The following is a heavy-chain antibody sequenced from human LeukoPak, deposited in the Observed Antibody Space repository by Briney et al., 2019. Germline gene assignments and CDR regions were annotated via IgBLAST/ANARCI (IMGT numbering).Heavy chain of an antibody. CDR1: SITFSSSW. CDR3: ARARTWPASGGFDP. V-gene: IGHV3-74*01. CDR2: ISTDGRST. D-gene: IGHD6-13*01. J-gene: IGHJ5*02. Sequence: GGSLRLSCAASSITFSSSWMHWVRQAPGKGLVWVSRISTDGRSTRYADSVKGRVTIARDNAKNTLYLQMNSLRAEDSAVYFCARARTWPASGGFDPWGQGTLVTVSS.